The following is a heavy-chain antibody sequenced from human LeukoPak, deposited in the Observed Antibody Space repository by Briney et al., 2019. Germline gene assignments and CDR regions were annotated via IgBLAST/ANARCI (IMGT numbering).Heavy chain of an antibody. V-gene: IGHV1-69*13. D-gene: IGHD5-12*01. CDR2: IIPIFGTA. Sequence: SVKVSCKASGGTFGSYAISWVRQAPGQGLEWMGGIIPIFGTANYAQKFQGRVTITADESTSTAYMELSSLRSEDTAVYYCARSGGYSGYGPPFDYWGQGTLVTVSS. J-gene: IGHJ4*02. CDR3: ARSGGYSGYGPPFDY. CDR1: GGTFGSYA.